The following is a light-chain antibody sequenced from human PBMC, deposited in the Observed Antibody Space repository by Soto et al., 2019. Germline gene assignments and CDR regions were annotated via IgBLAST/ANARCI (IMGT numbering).Light chain of an antibody. CDR1: RSDVGGYNY. Sequence: QSALTQPRSVSGSPGQSVTISCTGTRSDVGGYNYVSWFQQHPDKAPKLMIYDVTKRPSGVPDRFSGSKSGNTASLTISGLQAEDEADYYCQSYDSSLSGSWVFGGGTKVTVL. CDR2: DVT. CDR3: QSYDSSLSGSWV. V-gene: IGLV2-11*01. J-gene: IGLJ3*02.